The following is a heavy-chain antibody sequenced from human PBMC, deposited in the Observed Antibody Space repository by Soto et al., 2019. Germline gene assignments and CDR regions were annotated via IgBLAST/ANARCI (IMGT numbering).Heavy chain of an antibody. D-gene: IGHD5-18*01. CDR3: ARVKYSPPSYYYYGMDV. CDR2: ISAYNGNT. J-gene: IGHJ6*02. Sequence: QVQLVQSGAEVKKPGASVKVSCKASGYTFTSYGIIWVRQAPGQGLEWMGWISAYNGNTNYAQKLQGRVTMTTDTSTSTADMGLRSLRSDDTAVYYCARVKYSPPSYYYYGMDVWGQGTTVTVSS. CDR1: GYTFTSYG. V-gene: IGHV1-18*01.